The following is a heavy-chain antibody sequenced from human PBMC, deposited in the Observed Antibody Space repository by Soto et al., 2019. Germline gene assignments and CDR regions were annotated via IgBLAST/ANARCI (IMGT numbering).Heavy chain of an antibody. Sequence: PSETLSLTCAVSGYSISSSNWWGWIRQPPGKGLEWIGYIYYSGSTYYNPSLKSRVTMSVDTSKNQFSLKLSSVTAVDTAVYYCASYTGYSSSWSPPAMVNVWGQGTTVTVSS. D-gene: IGHD6-13*01. V-gene: IGHV4-28*01. CDR3: ASYTGYSSSWSPPAMVNV. CDR1: GYSISSSNW. CDR2: IYYSGST. J-gene: IGHJ6*02.